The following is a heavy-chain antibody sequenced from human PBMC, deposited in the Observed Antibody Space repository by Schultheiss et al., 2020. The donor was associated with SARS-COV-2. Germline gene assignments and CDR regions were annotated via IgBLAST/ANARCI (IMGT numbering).Heavy chain of an antibody. V-gene: IGHV4-34*01. CDR3: ARGVGNVDY. CDR2: INHSGST. J-gene: IGHJ4*02. Sequence: SETLSLTCTVSGGSISSYYWSWIRQPPGKGLEWIGEINHSGSTNYNPSLKSRVTISVDTSKNQFSLKLSSVTAADTAVYYCARGVGNVDYWGQGTLVTVSS. CDR1: GGSISSYY. D-gene: IGHD1-1*01.